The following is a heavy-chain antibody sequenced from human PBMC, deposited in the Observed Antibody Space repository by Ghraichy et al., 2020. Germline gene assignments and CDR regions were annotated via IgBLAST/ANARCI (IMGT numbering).Heavy chain of an antibody. CDR1: GGSFSDYF. D-gene: IGHD3-22*01. CDR3: ARDIGIGAVYDK. J-gene: IGHJ4*02. Sequence: PETLSLTCGVYGGSFSDYFWTWIRQSPGKGLEWIGEISQSGTVNYNPSLRSRVTLSLDTSKNHFSLKLTSVTAADTAVYYCARDIGIGAVYDKWGQGTPVTVSS. CDR2: ISQSGTV. V-gene: IGHV4-34*01.